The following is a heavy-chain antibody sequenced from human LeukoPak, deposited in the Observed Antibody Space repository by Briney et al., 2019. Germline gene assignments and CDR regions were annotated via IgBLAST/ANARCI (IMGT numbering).Heavy chain of an antibody. D-gene: IGHD6-13*01. V-gene: IGHV3-23*01. CDR1: GFTLSSYA. CDR2: ISSSGGST. CDR3: TKGGGIASAGTDFDF. Sequence: GGSLRLSCAASGFTLSSYAMSWVLQVPGKGLEWVSGISSSGGSTYYADSVKGRFTISGDISKNTVHLQMNSLRAEDTALYYCTKGGGIASAGTDFDFWGQGTLVTVSS. J-gene: IGHJ4*02.